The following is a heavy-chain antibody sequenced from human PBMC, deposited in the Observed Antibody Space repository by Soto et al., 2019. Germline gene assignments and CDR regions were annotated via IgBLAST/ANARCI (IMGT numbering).Heavy chain of an antibody. Sequence: QVQLVESGGGVVQPGRSLRLSCAASGFTFSSYGMHWVRQAPGKGLEWVAVIWYDGSNKYYADSVKGRFTISRDNSKNALYLQMNRLSAEDTAVYYCARYGFLEWLLPFDYWGQGTLVTVSS. CDR2: IWYDGSNK. CDR3: ARYGFLEWLLPFDY. CDR1: GFTFSSYG. D-gene: IGHD3-3*01. J-gene: IGHJ4*02. V-gene: IGHV3-33*01.